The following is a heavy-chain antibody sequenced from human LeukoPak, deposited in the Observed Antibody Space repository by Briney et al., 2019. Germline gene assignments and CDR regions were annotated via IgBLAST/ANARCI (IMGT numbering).Heavy chain of an antibody. CDR3: ARRKQWLDRWGYYYYYMDV. Sequence: GESLKISCKGSGYSFTSYWIGWVRQMPGKGLEWMGIIYPSDSDTRYSPSFQGQVTISADKSISTAYLQWSSLKASDTAMYYCARRKQWLDRWGYYYYYMDVWGKGTTVTVSS. D-gene: IGHD6-19*01. J-gene: IGHJ6*03. CDR1: GYSFTSYW. CDR2: IYPSDSDT. V-gene: IGHV5-51*01.